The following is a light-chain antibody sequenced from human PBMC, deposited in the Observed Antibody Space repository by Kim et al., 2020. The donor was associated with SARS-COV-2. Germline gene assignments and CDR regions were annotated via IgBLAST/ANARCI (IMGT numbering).Light chain of an antibody. CDR3: QQRSNWPPALT. Sequence: GERATLACRASQSVSPYLAWYQPKPGPAPRLLIYDASNSATGVPARFSGSGSGTDFTLTISSLQSEDFAVYYCQQRSNWPPALTFGGGTKVDIK. CDR2: DAS. V-gene: IGKV3-11*01. CDR1: QSVSPY. J-gene: IGKJ4*01.